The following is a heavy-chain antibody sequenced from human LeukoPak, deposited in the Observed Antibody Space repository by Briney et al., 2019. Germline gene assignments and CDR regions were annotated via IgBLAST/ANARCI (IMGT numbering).Heavy chain of an antibody. CDR3: AKHTYYYGSGTHLDY. CDR1: GFTFSNYG. V-gene: IGHV3-23*01. J-gene: IGHJ4*02. CDR2: ISAGGGST. D-gene: IGHD3-10*01. Sequence: GGSLRLSCAASGFTFSNYGMSWVRQAPGKGLEWVSTISAGGGSTYYADSVTGRLTISRDNSKNTLYLQMNSLRAEDTAVYYCAKHTYYYGSGTHLDYWGQGTLVTVSS.